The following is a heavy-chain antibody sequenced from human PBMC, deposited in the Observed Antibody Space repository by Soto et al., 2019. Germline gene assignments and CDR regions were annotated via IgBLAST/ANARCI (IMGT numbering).Heavy chain of an antibody. D-gene: IGHD2-2*01. V-gene: IGHV2-5*02. J-gene: IGHJ4*02. CDR1: GFSLSTSGVG. Sequence: SGPTLVNPTQTVTPTCTFSGFSLSTSGVGVGWIRQPPGKALEWLALIYWDDDKRYSPSLKSRLTITKDTSKNQVVLTMTNMDPVDTATYYCARRTLVPAAMPADYWGQGTLVTVSS. CDR2: IYWDDDK. CDR3: ARRTLVPAAMPADY.